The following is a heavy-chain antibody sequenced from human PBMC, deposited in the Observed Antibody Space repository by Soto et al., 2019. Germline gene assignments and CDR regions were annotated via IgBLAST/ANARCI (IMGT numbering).Heavy chain of an antibody. CDR3: ARASYYVSGRLDHYYYGMDV. Sequence: GASVKVSCKASGGTFSSYAISWVRQAPGQGHEWMGGIIPIFDTANYAQKFKSRVTITADESTSTAYKEMSSLGSDDMAVYYCARASYYVSGRLDHYYYGMDVWGQGTTVTSP. CDR1: GGTFSSYA. V-gene: IGHV1-69*13. CDR2: IIPIFDTA. J-gene: IGHJ6*02. D-gene: IGHD3-10*01.